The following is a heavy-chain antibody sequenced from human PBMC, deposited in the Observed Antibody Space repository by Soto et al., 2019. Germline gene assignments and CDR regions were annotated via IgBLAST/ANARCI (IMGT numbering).Heavy chain of an antibody. CDR1: GFTFSSYW. CDR2: IKQDGSEK. D-gene: IGHD3-22*01. V-gene: IGHV3-7*03. J-gene: IGHJ4*02. Sequence: GGSLRLSCAASGFTFSSYWMSWVRQAPGKGLEWVANIKQDGSEKYYVDSVKGRFTISRDNAKNSLYLQMNSLRAEDTAVYYCARDYYDSNGYYYEDYFDYWGQGTLVTVSS. CDR3: ARDYYDSNGYYYEDYFDY.